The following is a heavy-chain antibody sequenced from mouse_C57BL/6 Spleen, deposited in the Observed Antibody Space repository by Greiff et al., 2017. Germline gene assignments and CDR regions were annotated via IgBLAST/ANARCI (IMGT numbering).Heavy chain of an antibody. V-gene: IGHV1-82*01. CDR1: GYAFSSSW. Sequence: QVHVKQSGPELVKPGASVKISCKASGYAFSSSWMNWVKQRPGKGLEWIGRIYPGDGDTNYNGKFKGKATLTADKSSSTAYMQLSSLTSEDSAVYFCATSIYYDYPWFAYWGQGTLVTVSA. CDR2: IYPGDGDT. CDR3: ATSIYYDYPWFAY. J-gene: IGHJ3*01. D-gene: IGHD2-4*01.